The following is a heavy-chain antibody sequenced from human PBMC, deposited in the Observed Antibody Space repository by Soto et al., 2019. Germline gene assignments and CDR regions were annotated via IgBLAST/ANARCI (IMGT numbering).Heavy chain of an antibody. CDR2: ISYDGSNK. CDR3: AKVTATGGGAFDI. D-gene: IGHD2-8*02. J-gene: IGHJ3*02. Sequence: GGSLRLSCAASGFTFSSYAMHWVRQAPGKGLEWVAVISYDGSNKYYADSVKGRFTISRDNSKNTLYLQMNSLRAEDTAVYYCAKVTATGGGAFDICGQGTMVTVAS. CDR1: GFTFSSYA. V-gene: IGHV3-30-3*01.